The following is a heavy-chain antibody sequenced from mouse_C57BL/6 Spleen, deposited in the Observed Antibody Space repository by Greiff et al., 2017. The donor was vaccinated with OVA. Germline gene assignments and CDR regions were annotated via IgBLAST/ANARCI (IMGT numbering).Heavy chain of an antibody. D-gene: IGHD2-1*01. CDR1: GFTFSSYA. V-gene: IGHV5-9-1*02. Sequence: EVKLQESGEGLVKPGGSLKLSCAASGFTFSSYAMSWVRQTPEKRLEWVAYISSGGDYIYYADTVKGRFTISSDNARNTLYLQMSSLKSEDTAMYYCTRDGNYYAMDYWGQGTSVTVSS. CDR2: ISSGGDYI. J-gene: IGHJ4*01. CDR3: TRDGNYYAMDY.